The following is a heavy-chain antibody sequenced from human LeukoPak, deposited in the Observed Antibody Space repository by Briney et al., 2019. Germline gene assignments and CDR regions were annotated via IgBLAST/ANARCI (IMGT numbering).Heavy chain of an antibody. Sequence: GGSLRLSCAASGFTFSSYGMHWVRQAPGKGLEWVTFIRSDGSNKYHADSVKGRFTISRDNSKNTLYLQMNSLRAEDAAVYYCAKEWDLSFDCWGQGTLVTVSS. J-gene: IGHJ4*02. CDR1: GFTFSSYG. D-gene: IGHD1-26*01. CDR3: AKEWDLSFDC. CDR2: IRSDGSNK. V-gene: IGHV3-30*02.